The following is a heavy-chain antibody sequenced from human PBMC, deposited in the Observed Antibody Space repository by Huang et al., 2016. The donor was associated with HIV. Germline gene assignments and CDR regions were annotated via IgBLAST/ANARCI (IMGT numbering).Heavy chain of an antibody. CDR1: GYTFTTFD. V-gene: IGHV1-8*03. Sequence: QGQLVQSGSEVKQPGASVKVSCKASGYTFTTFDINWVRQATGQGLEWMGWVDPDTGDTDFAQNFQGRVTITRDTSISTAYLELSGLRSGDTAVYYCARGSRWRGFDSWGQGTLVTVSS. J-gene: IGHJ4*02. CDR2: VDPDTGDT. D-gene: IGHD2-15*01. CDR3: ARGSRWRGFDS.